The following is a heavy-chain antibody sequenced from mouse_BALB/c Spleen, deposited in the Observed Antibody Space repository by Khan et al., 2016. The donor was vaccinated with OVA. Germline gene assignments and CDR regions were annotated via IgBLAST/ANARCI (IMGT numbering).Heavy chain of an antibody. D-gene: IGHD1-1*01. CDR3: ARSGTISTVEVTDFDF. J-gene: IGHJ2*01. V-gene: IGHV3-2*02. CDR1: GYAITSDYA. CDR2: IKYSGST. Sequence: EVQLQESGPGLVKPSQSLSLTCTVTGYAITSDYAWNWIRQFPGNKLEWMGYIKYSGSTSYNPSLKSRISITRDTSKNQFFLQLNSVTNEDTATYYGARSGTISTVEVTDFDFWGQGTTLTVSS.